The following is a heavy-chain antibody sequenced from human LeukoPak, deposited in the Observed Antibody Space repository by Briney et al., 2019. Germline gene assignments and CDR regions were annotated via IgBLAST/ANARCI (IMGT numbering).Heavy chain of an antibody. CDR3: ARLYDSSGYHLYYFDY. J-gene: IGHJ4*02. D-gene: IGHD3-22*01. CDR2: IYSGGST. Sequence: GGSLRLSCAASGFTVSSNYMSWVRQAPGKGLEWVSVIYSGGSTYYAESVKGRFTISRDNSKNTLYLQMNSLRAEDTAVYYCARLYDSSGYHLYYFDYWGQGTLVTVSS. V-gene: IGHV3-66*04. CDR1: GFTVSSNY.